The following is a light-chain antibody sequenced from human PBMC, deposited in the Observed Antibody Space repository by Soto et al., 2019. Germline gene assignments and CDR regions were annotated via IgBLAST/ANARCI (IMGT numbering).Light chain of an antibody. CDR3: QQLNSYFP. V-gene: IGKV1-9*01. CDR2: AAS. J-gene: IGKJ3*01. CDR1: QGISSY. Sequence: DIQLTQSPSFLSASVGDRVTITCRASQGISSYLAWYQQKPGKAPKLLIYAASTLQSGVPSRFSGSGSGTEFTLTISSLHPEDFATYYCQQLNSYFPFGPGTKVDIK.